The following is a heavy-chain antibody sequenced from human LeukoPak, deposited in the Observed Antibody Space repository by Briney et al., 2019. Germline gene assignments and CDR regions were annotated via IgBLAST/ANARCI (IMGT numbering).Heavy chain of an antibody. CDR3: ARLQGRIAAAGTNPDWFDP. CDR1: GYSFTSYW. Sequence: GESLKISCKGSGYSFTSYWIGWVRQMPGKGLEWMGILYPGDSDTRYSPSFQGQVTISADKSISTAYLQWSSLKASDTAMYYCARLQGRIAAAGTNPDWFDPWGQGTLVTVSS. J-gene: IGHJ5*02. V-gene: IGHV5-51*01. D-gene: IGHD6-13*01. CDR2: LYPGDSDT.